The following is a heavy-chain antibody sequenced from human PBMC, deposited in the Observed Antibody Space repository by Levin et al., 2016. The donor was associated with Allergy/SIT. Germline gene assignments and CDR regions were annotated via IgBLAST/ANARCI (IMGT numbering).Heavy chain of an antibody. V-gene: IGHV3-21*01. D-gene: IGHD3-9*01. Sequence: GESLKISCAASGFTFSSYSMNWVRQAPGKGLEWVSSIRTDSSYIYYADSVKGRFTISRDNGENSVYLQMNSLRAEDTAIYYCVRDSRRHFDWFITPLDAFDMWGQGTMVTVSS. CDR3: VRDSRRHFDWFITPLDAFDM. CDR2: IRTDSSYI. CDR1: GFTFSSYS. J-gene: IGHJ3*02.